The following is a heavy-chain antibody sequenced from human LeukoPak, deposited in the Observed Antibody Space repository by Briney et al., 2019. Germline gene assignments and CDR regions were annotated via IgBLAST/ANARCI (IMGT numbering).Heavy chain of an antibody. V-gene: IGHV3-23*01. Sequence: GGALRLSCEASGFTFSTFAMIWVRQPPGKGVEGVSSIFPSGGEIHYADSVRGRFTISRDNSKSTLSLQMNSLRAEDTAVYYCARDMGYSGSSPIEYWGQGSLVTVSS. CDR2: IFPSGGEI. CDR1: GFTFSTFA. CDR3: ARDMGYSGSSPIEY. D-gene: IGHD1-26*01. J-gene: IGHJ4*02.